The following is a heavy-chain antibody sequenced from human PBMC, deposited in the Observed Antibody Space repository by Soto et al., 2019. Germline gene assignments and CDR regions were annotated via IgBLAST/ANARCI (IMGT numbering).Heavy chain of an antibody. CDR1: GGSISSYY. V-gene: IGHV4-59*01. CDR3: ARDLSGGLRPDASDI. CDR2: IYYSGGT. J-gene: IGHJ3*02. Sequence: PSETLSLTCTVSGGSISSYYWNWIRQPPGKGLEWIGYIYYSGGTNYNPSLKSRVTMSLDTSKNQFSLILTSVTAADTAVYYCARDLSGGLRPDASDIWGQGTMVTVSS. D-gene: IGHD5-12*01.